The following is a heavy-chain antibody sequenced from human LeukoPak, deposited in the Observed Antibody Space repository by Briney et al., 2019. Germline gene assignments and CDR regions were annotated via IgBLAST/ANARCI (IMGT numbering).Heavy chain of an antibody. J-gene: IGHJ4*02. Sequence: PGGSLRLSGPAAGFTVSSYWMHWVRQVPGKGLVWVSRINTDGTYTNYADSVKGRVTISRDTAKNTLYLQMNSLRAEDTAVYYCARGNLGADYWGQGTLVTVSS. CDR2: INTDGTYT. CDR1: GFTVSSYW. CDR3: ARGNLGADY. V-gene: IGHV3-74*01. D-gene: IGHD1-14*01.